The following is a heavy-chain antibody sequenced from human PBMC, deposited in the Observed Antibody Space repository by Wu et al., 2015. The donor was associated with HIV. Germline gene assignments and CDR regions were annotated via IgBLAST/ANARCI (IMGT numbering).Heavy chain of an antibody. CDR3: ATEGGYYLTTSLDS. CDR1: GYTFTDYY. Sequence: QVQLVQSGAEVKKLGASVKVSCKASGYTFTDYYIHWVRQAPRQGLEWMGWIIPIFNTADYSQRFQGRVTITADESTNTAYMQLSSLRFDDTAIYYCATEGGYYLTTSLDSWGQGTLVTVSS. D-gene: IGHD3-10*01. CDR2: IIPIFNTA. J-gene: IGHJ4*02. V-gene: IGHV1-69*01.